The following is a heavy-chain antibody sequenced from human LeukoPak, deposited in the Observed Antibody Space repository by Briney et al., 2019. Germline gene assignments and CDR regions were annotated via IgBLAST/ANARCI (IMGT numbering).Heavy chain of an antibody. J-gene: IGHJ4*02. CDR2: ISSSSSYI. CDR3: ASTGAYYDILTGYYEGAY. D-gene: IGHD3-9*01. V-gene: IGHV3-21*01. CDR1: GFTFSSYS. Sequence: GGSLRLSCAASGFTFSSYSMNWVRQAPGKGLEWVSSISSSSSYIYYADSVKGRFTISRDNAKNSLYLQMNSLRAEDTAVYYCASTGAYYDILTGYYEGAYWGQGTLVTVSS.